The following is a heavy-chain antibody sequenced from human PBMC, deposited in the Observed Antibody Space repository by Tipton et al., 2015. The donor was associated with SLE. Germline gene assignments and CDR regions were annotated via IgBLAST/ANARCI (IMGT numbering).Heavy chain of an antibody. CDR3: ARSMRVGSEDY. D-gene: IGHD6-19*01. V-gene: IGHV4-59*11. CDR1: GGSISSHY. CDR2: IYYSGST. J-gene: IGHJ4*02. Sequence: TLSLTCTVSGGSISSHYWSWIRQPPGKGLEWIGYIYYSGSTNYNPSLKSRVTISVDMSKNQFSLKLSSVTAADTAVYYCARSMRVGSEDYWGQGTLVTVSS.